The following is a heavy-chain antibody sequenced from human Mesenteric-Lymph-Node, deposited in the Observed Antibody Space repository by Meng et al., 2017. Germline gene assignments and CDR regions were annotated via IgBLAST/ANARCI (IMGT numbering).Heavy chain of an antibody. CDR2: IYTSVST. CDR3: ARVPTVNDAFDI. V-gene: IGHV4-61*02. D-gene: IGHD4-17*01. Sequence: SETLSLTCTVSGGSISSGSYYWSWIRQPAGKGLEWIWRIYTSVSTNYNPSLKSRVTISVDTSKNQFSLKLSSVTAADTAVYYCARVPTVNDAFDIWGQGTMVTVSS. CDR1: GGSISSGSYY. J-gene: IGHJ3*02.